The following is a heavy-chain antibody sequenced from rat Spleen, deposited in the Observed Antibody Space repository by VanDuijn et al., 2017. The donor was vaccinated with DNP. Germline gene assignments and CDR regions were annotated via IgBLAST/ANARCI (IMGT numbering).Heavy chain of an antibody. J-gene: IGHJ4*01. CDR1: GFTFNYFD. CDR3: ARFMYTTDYYYSYYYAMDA. CDR2: ISPSGGRT. Sequence: EVQLVESGGDLEQPGRSLKLSCAASGFTFNYFDMAWVRQAPTKGLEWVASISPSGGRTYYPDSVKGRFTISRDNAKSTLYLQMNSLRSEDTATYYCARFMYTTDYYYSYYYAMDAWGQGTSVTVSS. V-gene: IGHV5-25*01. D-gene: IGHD1-6*01.